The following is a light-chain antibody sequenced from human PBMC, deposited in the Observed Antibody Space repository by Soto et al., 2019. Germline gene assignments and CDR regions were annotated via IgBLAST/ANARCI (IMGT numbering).Light chain of an antibody. CDR3: HQYEGSPPWT. CDR1: QSVSSSY. CDR2: GAS. Sequence: IVLTQSPGTLSLSPGERATLSCRASQSVSSSYLAWYQHKPGQAPRLLIYGASNRATGIPDRFGGSGSGTDFTLTISRLEPEDFAVYYCHQYEGSPPWTFGQGTKVEIK. V-gene: IGKV3-20*01. J-gene: IGKJ1*01.